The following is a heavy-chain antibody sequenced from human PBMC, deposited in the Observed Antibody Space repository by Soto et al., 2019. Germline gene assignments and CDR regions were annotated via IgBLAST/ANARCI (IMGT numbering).Heavy chain of an antibody. CDR1: GGSISSSSYY. D-gene: IGHD4-17*01. V-gene: IGHV4-39*01. CDR2: IYYSGST. Sequence: SETLSLTCTVSGGSISSSSYYWGWIRQPPGKGLEWIGSIYYSGSTYYNPSLKSRVTISVDTSKNQFSLKLSSVTAADTAVYYCARHEPNYGAYSHWGQGTLVTVSS. J-gene: IGHJ4*02. CDR3: ARHEPNYGAYSH.